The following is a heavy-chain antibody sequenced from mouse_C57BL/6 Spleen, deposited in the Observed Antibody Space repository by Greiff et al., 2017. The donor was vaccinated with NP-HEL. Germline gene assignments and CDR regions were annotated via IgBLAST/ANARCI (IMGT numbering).Heavy chain of an antibody. D-gene: IGHD1-1*01. CDR1: GYSFTGYF. J-gene: IGHJ1*03. CDR2: INPYNGDT. V-gene: IGHV1-37*01. CDR3: ARVLYYGSSYDWYFDV. Sequence: EVKLVESGPELVKPGASVKISCKASGYSFTGYFMNWVKQSHGKSLEWIGRINPYNGDTFYNQKFKGKATLTVDKSSSTAHMELLSLTSEDFAVYYCARVLYYGSSYDWYFDVWGTGTTVTVSS.